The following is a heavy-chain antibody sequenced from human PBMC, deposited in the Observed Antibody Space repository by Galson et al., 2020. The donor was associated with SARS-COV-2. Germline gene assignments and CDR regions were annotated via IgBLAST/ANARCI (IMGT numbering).Heavy chain of an antibody. Sequence: ASETLSLTCTVSGGSISSYYWSWIRQPPGKGLEWIGYIYYSGSTNYNPSLKSRVTISVDTSKNQFSLKLSSVTAADTAVYYCARVRSSSWSSWRYNWFDPWGQGTLVTVSS. V-gene: IGHV4-59*01. D-gene: IGHD6-13*01. CDR1: GGSISSYY. CDR2: IYYSGST. J-gene: IGHJ5*02. CDR3: ARVRSSSWSSWRYNWFDP.